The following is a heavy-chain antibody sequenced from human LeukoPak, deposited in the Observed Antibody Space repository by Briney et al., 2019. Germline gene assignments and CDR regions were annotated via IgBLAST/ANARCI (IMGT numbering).Heavy chain of an antibody. CDR3: ARSRRDGYSPLDF. D-gene: IGHD5-24*01. V-gene: IGHV3-72*01. CDR2: IRDKANSYTT. CDR1: GFTFSDHY. Sequence: GALRLSCAASGFTFSDHYMDWVRQAPGKGLEWVGRIRDKANSYTTENAASVKGRFTISRDDSKNSLYLQMNSLKTEDTAVYYCARSRRDGYSPLDFWGQGTLVTVSS. J-gene: IGHJ4*02.